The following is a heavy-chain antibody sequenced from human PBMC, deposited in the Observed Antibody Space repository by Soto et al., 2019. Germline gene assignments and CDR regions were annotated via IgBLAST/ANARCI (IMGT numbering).Heavy chain of an antibody. J-gene: IGHJ4*02. V-gene: IGHV3-74*01. Sequence: EVQLVESGGGLVQPGGSLRLSCAASGFTFRNSWMYWVRQTPGKGPVWVSCINGDGSVIYYADSVKGRFTISRDNARDTPDLQKNGLTTEDSAVYYCVREIRGGQGTVVSVSS. CDR2: INGDGSVI. CDR3: VREIR. CDR1: GFTFRNSW.